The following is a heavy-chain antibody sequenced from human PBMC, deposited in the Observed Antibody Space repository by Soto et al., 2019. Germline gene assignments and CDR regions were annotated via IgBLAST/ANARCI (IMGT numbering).Heavy chain of an antibody. CDR2: IYYSGST. CDR3: ARVYGDYDYYYGMDV. D-gene: IGHD4-17*01. Sequence: PSETLSLTCTVSGGSISNGDYYWSWIRQHPGKGLEWIGYIYYSGSTYYNPSLKSRVTISVDTSKNQFSLKLTSVTAADTAAYYCARVYGDYDYYYGMDVWGQGTTVTVSS. J-gene: IGHJ6*02. CDR1: GGSISNGDYY. V-gene: IGHV4-31*03.